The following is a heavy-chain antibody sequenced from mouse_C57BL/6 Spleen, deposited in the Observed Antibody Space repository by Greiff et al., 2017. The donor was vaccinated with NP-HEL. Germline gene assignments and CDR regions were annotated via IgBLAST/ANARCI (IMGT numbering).Heavy chain of an antibody. D-gene: IGHD1-1*01. CDR1: GYAFSSYW. Sequence: QVQLQQSGAELVKPGASVKISCKASGYAFSSYWMNWVKQRPGKGLEWIGQIYPGDGDTNYNGKFKGKATLTADKSSSTAYMQLSSLTSEDSAVYFCARGGLGGSSYYFDYWGQGTTLTVSS. V-gene: IGHV1-80*01. CDR2: IYPGDGDT. J-gene: IGHJ2*01. CDR3: ARGGLGGSSYYFDY.